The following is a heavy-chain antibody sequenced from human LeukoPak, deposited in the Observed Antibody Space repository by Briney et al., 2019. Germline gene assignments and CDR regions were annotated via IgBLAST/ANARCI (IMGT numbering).Heavy chain of an antibody. V-gene: IGHV3-7*01. D-gene: IGHD1-26*01. CDR2: IKQDGSEK. Sequence: PGGFLLLPGAASGFTYSSYRMSSVHQAPRKGLEWVANIKQDGSEKYYVDSVKGRFTISRDNAKNSLYLQMNSLRAEDTAVYYCARDLWVSGSYFDYWGQGTLVTVSS. CDR3: ARDLWVSGSYFDY. CDR1: GFTYSSYR. J-gene: IGHJ4*02.